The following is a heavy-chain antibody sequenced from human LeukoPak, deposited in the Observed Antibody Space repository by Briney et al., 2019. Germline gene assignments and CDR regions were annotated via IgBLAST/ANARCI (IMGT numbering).Heavy chain of an antibody. J-gene: IGHJ6*04. CDR2: IYYSGST. CDR1: GGSISSYY. Sequence: SETLSLTCTVSGGSISSYYWSWIRQPPGKGQEWIGYIYYSGSTNYNPSLKSRVTISVDTSKNQFSLKLSSVTAADTAVYYCASLDPWRYGMDVWGKGTTVTVSS. V-gene: IGHV4-59*01. CDR3: ASLDPWRYGMDV. D-gene: IGHD3-9*01.